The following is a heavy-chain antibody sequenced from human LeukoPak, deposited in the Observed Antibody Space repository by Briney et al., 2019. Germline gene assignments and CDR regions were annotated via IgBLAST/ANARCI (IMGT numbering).Heavy chain of an antibody. J-gene: IGHJ4*02. CDR2: MNPNSGHT. Sequence: APSVKVSSTASGYTFTRYNINWVRHATGQGLEWMGWMNPNSGHTGYAQKFQGRVTMTRNTSISTAHMELSSMRSEDKAVCYCARGLSPFSYYYDSSSDRRGWAFDYWGQGTLVTVSS. CDR3: ARGLSPFSYYYDSSSDRRGWAFDY. V-gene: IGHV1-8*01. D-gene: IGHD3-22*01. CDR1: GYTFTRYN.